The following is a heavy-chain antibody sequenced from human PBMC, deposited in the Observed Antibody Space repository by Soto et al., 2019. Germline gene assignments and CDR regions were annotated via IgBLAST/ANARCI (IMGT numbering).Heavy chain of an antibody. Sequence: QLQLQESGSGLVRPSQTLSLTCAVSGGSISSGGYSWHWIRQPPGKGLEWIGYIYHSGSTLYNPYLKSRVTTSVDKSTNQFSLKLTSVTAADTAVYYCARDQLEGDWFDPWGQGTLVTVSS. CDR2: IYHSGST. CDR3: ARDQLEGDWFDP. D-gene: IGHD1-1*01. J-gene: IGHJ5*02. V-gene: IGHV4-30-2*01. CDR1: GGSISSGGYS.